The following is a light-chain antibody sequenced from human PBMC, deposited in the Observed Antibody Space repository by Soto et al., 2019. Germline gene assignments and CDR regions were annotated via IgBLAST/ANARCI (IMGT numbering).Light chain of an antibody. Sequence: QSVLTQSSSASXSXGSSXKLTCTLSSGHSSYIIAWHQQQPGKAPRYLMKLEGSGSYNKGSGVPDRFSGSSSGADRYLTISNLQFEDEADYYCETWDSNTRVFGGGTKLTVL. CDR1: SGHSSYI. CDR3: ETWDSNTRV. J-gene: IGLJ3*02. V-gene: IGLV4-60*02. CDR2: LEGSGSY.